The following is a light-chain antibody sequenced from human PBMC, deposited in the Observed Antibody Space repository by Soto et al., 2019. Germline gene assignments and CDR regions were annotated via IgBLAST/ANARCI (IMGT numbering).Light chain of an antibody. CDR1: QSLEDSDGNSY. J-gene: IGKJ1*01. CDR3: MQATQFPWT. Sequence: IVMTQTPLSSAVTLGQPASISCRSSQSLEDSDGNSYLSWLHQRPGQPPRLLIYKISNPLSGVPDRFSGSGAGTVFTLRISRVEADDVGLYYCMQATQFPWTFGQGTRVEIK. CDR2: KIS. V-gene: IGKV2-24*01.